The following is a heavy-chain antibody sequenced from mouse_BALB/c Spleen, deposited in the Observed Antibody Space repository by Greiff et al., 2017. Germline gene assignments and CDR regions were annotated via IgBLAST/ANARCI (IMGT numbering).Heavy chain of an antibody. CDR3: ARDGYCCGSSHYFDY. V-gene: IGHV2-6-7*01. D-gene: IGHD1-1*01. Sequence: QVQLKESGPGLVAPSQCLSITCTASGFSFTGYGVNWVRQPPGKGLEWLGMIWGDGSTDYNSALISRLSISKDNSNSQDFLKMNSLHTGDTARYYGARDGYCCGSSHYFDYWGQGTTLTVSS. J-gene: IGHJ2*01. CDR2: IWGDGST. CDR1: GFSFTGYG.